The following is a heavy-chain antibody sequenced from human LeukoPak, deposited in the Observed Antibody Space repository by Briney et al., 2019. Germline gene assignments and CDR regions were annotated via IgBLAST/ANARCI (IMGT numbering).Heavy chain of an antibody. D-gene: IGHD4-17*01. V-gene: IGHV4-34*01. CDR3: ARANDYGDPLPRYMDV. Sequence: SETLSLTCAVYGGSFSGYYWSWIRQPPGKGLEWIGEINDSGSTNYNPSLKSRVTISVDKSKNQFSLKLTSVTAADTAVYNCARANDYGDPLPRYMDVWGKGTTVTVSS. CDR2: INDSGST. J-gene: IGHJ6*03. CDR1: GGSFSGYY.